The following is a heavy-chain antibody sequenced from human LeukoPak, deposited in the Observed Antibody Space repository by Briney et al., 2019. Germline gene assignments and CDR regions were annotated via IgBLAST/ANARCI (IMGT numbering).Heavy chain of an antibody. J-gene: IGHJ5*02. D-gene: IGHD6-13*01. CDR2: IDNIGST. CDR1: GGSISSSSYN. Sequence: SETLSLTCTVSGGSISSSSYNWAWIRQPPGKGLEWNGNIDNIGSTYYNPSLQSRVTISVDKSKDQLSLKLNSVTATDTAIYYCARPPGIAAAWFDPWGQGTLVTVSS. CDR3: ARPPGIAAAWFDP. V-gene: IGHV4-39*01.